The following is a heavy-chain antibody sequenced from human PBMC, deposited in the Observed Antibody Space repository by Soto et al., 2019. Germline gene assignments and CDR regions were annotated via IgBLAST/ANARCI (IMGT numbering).Heavy chain of an antibody. V-gene: IGHV3-53*01. D-gene: IGHD3-10*01. CDR2: IYSGGST. Sequence: GKGLEWVSVIYSGGSTYYADSVKGRFTISRDNSKNTLYLQMNSLRAEDTAVYYCARDHYYGSGSPGRYYYGIDVWGQATTVTVSS. J-gene: IGHJ6*02. CDR3: ARDHYYGSGSPGRYYYGIDV.